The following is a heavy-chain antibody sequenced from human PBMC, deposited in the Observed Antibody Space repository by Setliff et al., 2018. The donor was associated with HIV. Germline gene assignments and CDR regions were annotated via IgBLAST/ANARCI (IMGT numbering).Heavy chain of an antibody. J-gene: IGHJ3*02. Sequence: PSETRSLTCTVSGGSISSSSYYWGWIRQPPGKGLEWIGSIYNSGTTYYNPSLKSRVTMSVDTSKNQFSLKLSSVTAADTAVYYCARVPIVAVVTATPPAFDIWGQGTMVTVSS. V-gene: IGHV4-39*07. D-gene: IGHD2-15*01. CDR2: IYNSGTT. CDR1: GGSISSSSYY. CDR3: ARVPIVAVVTATPPAFDI.